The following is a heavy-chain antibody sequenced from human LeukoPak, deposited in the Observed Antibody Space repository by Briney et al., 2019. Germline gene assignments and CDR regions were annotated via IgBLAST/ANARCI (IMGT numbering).Heavy chain of an antibody. CDR1: GFTFDDYA. D-gene: IGHD6-13*01. CDR3: AKARYSSSWYSTGEYYFDY. V-gene: IGHV3-9*01. CDR2: ISWNSGSI. Sequence: GGSLRLSCAASGFTFDDYAMHWVRQAPGKGLEWVSGISWNSGSIGYADSVKGRFTISRDNAKNSLYLQMNSLRAEDTALYYCAKARYSSSWYSTGEYYFDYWGQGTLVTVSS. J-gene: IGHJ4*02.